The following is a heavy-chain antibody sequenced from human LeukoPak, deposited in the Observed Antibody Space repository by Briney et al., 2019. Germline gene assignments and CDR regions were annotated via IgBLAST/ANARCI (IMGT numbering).Heavy chain of an antibody. CDR1: GGSISSGSYY. CDR3: ARGNEAVYYYYNYMDV. V-gene: IGHV4-61*02. Sequence: SQTLSLTCTVSGGSISSGSYYWSWIRQPAGKGLEWIGRIYTSGITNYNPSLKSRVTISVDTSKKQFSLKLNSVTAADTAVYYCARGNEAVYYYYNYMDVWGKGTTVTISS. CDR2: IYTSGIT. J-gene: IGHJ6*03. D-gene: IGHD1-1*01.